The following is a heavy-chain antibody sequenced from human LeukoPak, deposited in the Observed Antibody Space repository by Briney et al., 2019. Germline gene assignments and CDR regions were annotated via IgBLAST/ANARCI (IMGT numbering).Heavy chain of an antibody. CDR1: GGSFSGYY. V-gene: IGHV4-34*01. J-gene: IGHJ5*02. CDR3: ARDYGELFDP. Sequence: SETLSLTCAVYGGSFSGYYWSWIRQPPGKGLEWIGEINHSGSTNYNPPLKSRVTISVDTSKNQFSLKLSSVTAADTAVYYCARDYGELFDPWGQGTLVTVSS. D-gene: IGHD4-17*01. CDR2: INHSGST.